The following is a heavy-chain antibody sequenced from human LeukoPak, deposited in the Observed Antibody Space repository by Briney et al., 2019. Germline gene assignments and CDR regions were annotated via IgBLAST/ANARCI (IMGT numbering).Heavy chain of an antibody. J-gene: IGHJ4*02. CDR3: ARASYSYDISGWVPFDY. V-gene: IGHV4-61*02. D-gene: IGHD3-22*01. CDR2: IYTSGST. CDR1: GNSISSGDYY. Sequence: SQTLSLTCTVSGNSISSGDYYWSWIRQPAGEGLEWIGRIYTSGSTTYTPSLKSRVTISGDTSENQFSLRLSSVTAADTAVYYCARASYSYDISGWVPFDYWGQGTLVTVSS.